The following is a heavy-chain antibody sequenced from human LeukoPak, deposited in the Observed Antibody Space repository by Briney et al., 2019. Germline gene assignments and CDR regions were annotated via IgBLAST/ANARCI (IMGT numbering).Heavy chain of an antibody. Sequence: GGSLRLSCAASGFTFNSFAMNWVRQAPGKGLEWVSAISGSGGGTYYADSVKGRFTIYRDNSKNTLDLQMNSLRAEDTAVYYCVRDSRGYAEFDYWGQGTLVTVSS. V-gene: IGHV3-23*01. CDR3: VRDSRGYAEFDY. D-gene: IGHD3-22*01. CDR1: GFTFNSFA. J-gene: IGHJ4*02. CDR2: ISGSGGGT.